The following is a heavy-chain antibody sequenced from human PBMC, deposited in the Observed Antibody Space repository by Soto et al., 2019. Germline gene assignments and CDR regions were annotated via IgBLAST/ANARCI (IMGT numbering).Heavy chain of an antibody. CDR2: IKSTTDGGTT. CDR1: GFTFSNAW. V-gene: IGHV3-15*01. J-gene: IGHJ5*02. D-gene: IGHD2-2*01. Sequence: EVQLVESGGGLVKPGGSLRLSCAASGFTFSNAWMSWVRQAPGKGLEWVGRIKSTTDGGTTDYAAPVKGRFTISRDDSTTTLYLQMNSLKTEDTAVYYCTTIVVVPAALLNWFDPWGQGTLVTVSS. CDR3: TTIVVVPAALLNWFDP.